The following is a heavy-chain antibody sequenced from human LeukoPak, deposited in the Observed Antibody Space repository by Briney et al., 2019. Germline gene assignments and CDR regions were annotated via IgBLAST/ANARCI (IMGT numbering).Heavy chain of an antibody. CDR3: ARHAPLIVGATMYFDY. CDR1: GFTFRSNY. V-gene: IGHV3-66*04. J-gene: IGHJ4*02. D-gene: IGHD1-26*01. CDR2: IYSGGST. Sequence: GGSLRLSCAASGFTFRSNYMSWVRQAPGKGLEWVSVIYSGGSTYYADSVKGRFTISRDNSKNTLYLQMNSLRAEDTAVYYCARHAPLIVGATMYFDYWGQGTLVTVSS.